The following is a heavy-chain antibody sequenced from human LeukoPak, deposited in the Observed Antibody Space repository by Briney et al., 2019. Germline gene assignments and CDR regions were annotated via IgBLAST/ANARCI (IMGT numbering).Heavy chain of an antibody. CDR2: ISSSSSYI. CDR3: ARATLGIDYFDY. D-gene: IGHD1-26*01. Sequence: GGSLRLSCAASGFTFSSYSMNWVRQAPGKGLEWVSSISSSSSYIYYADSVKGRFTISRDNAKNSLYLQMNSLRAEDTAVYYCARATLGIDYFDYWGQGTLVTVSS. CDR1: GFTFSSYS. V-gene: IGHV3-21*01. J-gene: IGHJ4*02.